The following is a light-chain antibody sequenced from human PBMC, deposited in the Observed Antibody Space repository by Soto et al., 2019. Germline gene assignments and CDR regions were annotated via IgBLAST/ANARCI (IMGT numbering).Light chain of an antibody. Sequence: QSVLTQPPSTSGTPGQRVTIVCSGSNSNIGSNYVNWYHLVPGTAPRLLIYTNNQRPSGVPDRVSGSKSGTSASLAISGLHSEDEGDYYCATWDENLSGPVFGGGTKLTVL. CDR3: ATWDENLSGPV. CDR2: TNN. V-gene: IGLV1-47*02. J-gene: IGLJ3*02. CDR1: NSNIGSNY.